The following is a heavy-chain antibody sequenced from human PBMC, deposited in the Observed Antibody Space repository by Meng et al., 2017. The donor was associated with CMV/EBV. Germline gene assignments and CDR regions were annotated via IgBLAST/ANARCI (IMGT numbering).Heavy chain of an antibody. D-gene: IGHD3-22*01. V-gene: IGHV1-2*02. CDR2: INPNSGGT. CDR3: ARDRRTENYMAYYYDSSGGIDY. CDR1: GYTFTGYY. Sequence: ASVKVSCKASGYTFTGYYMHWVRQAPGQGLEWMGWINPNSGGTNYAQKFQGRVTMTRDTSISTAYMELSRLRSDDTAMYYCARDRRTENYMAYYYDSSGGIDYWGQGTLVTVSS. J-gene: IGHJ4*02.